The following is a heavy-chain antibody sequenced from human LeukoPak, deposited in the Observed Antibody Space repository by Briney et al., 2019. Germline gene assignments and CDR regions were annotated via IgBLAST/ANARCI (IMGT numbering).Heavy chain of an antibody. D-gene: IGHD3-10*01. CDR2: IGYDGRNK. CDR1: GFTFSSDG. CDR3: AKDNAYYYADY. V-gene: IGHV3-30*02. J-gene: IGHJ4*02. Sequence: GSLRLSCAASGFTFSSDGIHWVRQAPGKGLEWVTFIGYDGRNKYYADSVKGRFTISRDNSKNTLYLQMNSLRAEDTAVYYCAKDNAYYYADYWGQGTLVTVSS.